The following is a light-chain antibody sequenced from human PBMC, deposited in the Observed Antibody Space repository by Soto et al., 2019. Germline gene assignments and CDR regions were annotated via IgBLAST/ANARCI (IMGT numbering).Light chain of an antibody. CDR2: GAS. V-gene: IGKV3-20*01. CDR1: QSVRSSY. J-gene: IGKJ2*01. Sequence: EIVLTQSPDILSLSPGERATLSCRASQSVRSSYLAWYQQRPGQAPRLLIYGASSRATGIPDRFSGDGSGXXXXXTISRLEPEDFAVYYCQQYGSSPGYTFGQGTKLEIK. CDR3: QQYGSSPGYT.